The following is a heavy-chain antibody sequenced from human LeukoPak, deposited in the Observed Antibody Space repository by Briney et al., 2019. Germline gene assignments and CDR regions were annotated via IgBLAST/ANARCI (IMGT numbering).Heavy chain of an antibody. V-gene: IGHV1-2*02. J-gene: IGHJ4*02. CDR2: INPNSGGT. CDR1: GYTFTAYY. D-gene: IGHD3-10*01. Sequence: GASVKVSCKASGYTFTAYYMHWVRQAPGQGLEWLGWINPNSGGTNYAQKFQGRVTMTRDTAISTAYMGLSRLGSDDTAGYYCARENYYGSGRYYIHWGQGTLVTVSS. CDR3: ARENYYGSGRYYIH.